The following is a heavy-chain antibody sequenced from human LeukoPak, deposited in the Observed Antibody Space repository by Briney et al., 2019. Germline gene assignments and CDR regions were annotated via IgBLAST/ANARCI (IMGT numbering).Heavy chain of an antibody. D-gene: IGHD3-10*01. CDR1: GYSFTSYY. Sequence: GASVKVSCKASGYSFTSYYMHWVRQAPGQGLEWMGRINPSGGSIDYAQKFQGRVTMTTDTSTSTVYMEVSSLRSEDTAVYYCAREPPEGDPSPDAFDIWGQGTMVTVSS. V-gene: IGHV1-46*01. CDR3: AREPPEGDPSPDAFDI. CDR2: INPSGGSI. J-gene: IGHJ3*02.